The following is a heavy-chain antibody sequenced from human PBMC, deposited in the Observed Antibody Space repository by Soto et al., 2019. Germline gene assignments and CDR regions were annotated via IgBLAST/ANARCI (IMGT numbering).Heavy chain of an antibody. J-gene: IGHJ4*02. CDR2: ISAYNGNP. D-gene: IGHD4-17*01. V-gene: IGHV1-18*01. CDR3: ARLSEKVTTGTLDY. CDR1: GYTFTSYG. Sequence: QVQLVQSGAEVKKPGASVKVSCKASGYTFTSYGISWVRQAPGQGLEWMGWISAYNGNPNYAQKLDGRVTMTTDPSTSTAYMELRSLRSDDTAVYSCARLSEKVTTGTLDYWGQGTLVTVSS.